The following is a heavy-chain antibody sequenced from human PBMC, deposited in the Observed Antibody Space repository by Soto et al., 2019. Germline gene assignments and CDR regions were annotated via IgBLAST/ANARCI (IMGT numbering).Heavy chain of an antibody. V-gene: IGHV4-39*01. CDR1: GGSISSSSYY. Sequence: SETLSLTCTVSGGSISSSSYYWGWIRQPPGKGLEWIGSIYYSGSTYYNPSLKSRVTISVDTSKNQFSLKLSSVTAADTAVYYCARHPKEYNWNDERILYFDYWGQGTLVTVSS. D-gene: IGHD1-1*01. CDR3: ARHPKEYNWNDERILYFDY. CDR2: IYYSGST. J-gene: IGHJ4*02.